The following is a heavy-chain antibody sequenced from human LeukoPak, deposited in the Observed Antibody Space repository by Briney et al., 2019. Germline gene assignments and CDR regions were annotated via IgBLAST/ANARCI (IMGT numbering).Heavy chain of an antibody. CDR3: ARESTVTTWNYFDY. D-gene: IGHD4-17*01. CDR2: IYSGGST. CDR1: GFTVSSNY. V-gene: IGHV3-53*05. J-gene: IGHJ4*02. Sequence: GGSLRLSCAASGFTVSSNYMSWVRQAPGKGLEWVSVIYSGGSTYYADSVKGRFTISRDNSKNTLYLQMNGLRAEDTAVYYCARESTVTTWNYFDYWGQGTLVTVSS.